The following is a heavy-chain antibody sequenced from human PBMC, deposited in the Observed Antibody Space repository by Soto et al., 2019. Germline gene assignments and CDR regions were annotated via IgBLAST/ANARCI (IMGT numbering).Heavy chain of an antibody. D-gene: IGHD4-4*01. CDR2: ITNSGGTT. CDR1: GFIFSGYS. Sequence: GSLRLYCAASGFIFSGYSMTWVRQAPGKGLEWVSDITNSGGTTYYADSVKGRFTVSSDNSKNALFLQMNGLRADDTAMYYCARDPKWRDNYNLDYWGRGTLVTVSS. J-gene: IGHJ4*02. CDR3: ARDPKWRDNYNLDY. V-gene: IGHV3-23*01.